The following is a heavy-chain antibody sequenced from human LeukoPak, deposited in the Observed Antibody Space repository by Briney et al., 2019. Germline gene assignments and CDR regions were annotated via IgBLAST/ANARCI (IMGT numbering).Heavy chain of an antibody. CDR1: GFTFSSYA. CDR3: AKDGPSIAAYYFDY. V-gene: IGHV3-23*01. Sequence: GGSLRLSCAASGFTFSSYAMTWVRQAPGKGLEWVSAICGSGGCTYYADSVKGRFTIPRDNSKNTLYLQMNSLRAEDAAVYYCAKDGPSIAAYYFDYWGQGTLVTVSS. J-gene: IGHJ4*02. D-gene: IGHD6-6*01. CDR2: ICGSGGCT.